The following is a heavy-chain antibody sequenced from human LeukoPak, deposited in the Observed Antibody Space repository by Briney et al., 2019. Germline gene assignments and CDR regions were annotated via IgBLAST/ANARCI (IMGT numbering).Heavy chain of an antibody. CDR3: ARGGFIVMATGLDV. CDR1: GFTFSDYY. J-gene: IGHJ6*04. CDR2: ISGSGSTI. Sequence: PGGSLRLSCAAYGFTFSDYYMNWIRQAPGKGLEWVSYISGSGSTIYSADSVKGRFTISRDNAKNSLYLQMNSLRPEDTAVYYCARGGFIVMATGLDVWGKGTTVTVSS. D-gene: IGHD3-10*01. V-gene: IGHV3-11*04.